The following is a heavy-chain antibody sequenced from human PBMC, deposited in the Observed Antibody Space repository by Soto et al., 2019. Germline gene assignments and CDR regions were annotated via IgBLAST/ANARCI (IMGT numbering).Heavy chain of an antibody. CDR3: AREGGYCSSTGCYGDGGNWFDR. CDR1: GYTFTGYY. Sequence: VASVKVSCKASGYTFTGYYMHWVRQAPGQGLEWMGWINPNSGGTNYAQKFQGRVTMTRDTSISTAYMELSRLRSDDTAVYYCAREGGYCSSTGCYGDGGNWFDRWGKGTLVSVAS. J-gene: IGHJ5*02. CDR2: INPNSGGT. D-gene: IGHD2-2*01. V-gene: IGHV1-2*02.